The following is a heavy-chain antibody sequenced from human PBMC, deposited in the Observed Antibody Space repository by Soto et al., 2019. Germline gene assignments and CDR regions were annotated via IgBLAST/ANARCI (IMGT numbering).Heavy chain of an antibody. CDR3: ARDAYGLLYGSDGSGSYNSPRTKWFDS. V-gene: IGHV3-20*01. J-gene: IGHJ5*01. CDR1: GFTIDDYG. D-gene: IGHD3-10*01. Sequence: GGSLRLSCAASGFTIDDYGMSWVRQAQGKGLEWVSGINWNGGSTGYADSVKGRFTISRDNAKNSLYLQMNSLRAEDTALYHCARDAYGLLYGSDGSGSYNSPRTKWFDSWGTGPLVTAS. CDR2: INWNGGST.